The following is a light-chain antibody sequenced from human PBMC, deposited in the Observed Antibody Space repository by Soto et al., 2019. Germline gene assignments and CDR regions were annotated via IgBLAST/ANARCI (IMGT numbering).Light chain of an antibody. CDR3: MQPLQSWT. CDR1: QSLLHSNGYNY. V-gene: IGKV2-28*01. J-gene: IGKJ1*01. CDR2: LGS. Sequence: VVTQTQLSLPVTPGEPASISCRFSQSLLHSNGYNYLDWYLQKPGQSPQLLIYLGSNRASGVPDRFSGSGSGTDFTLKISRVEAEDVGVYYCMQPLQSWTFGQGTKVDIK.